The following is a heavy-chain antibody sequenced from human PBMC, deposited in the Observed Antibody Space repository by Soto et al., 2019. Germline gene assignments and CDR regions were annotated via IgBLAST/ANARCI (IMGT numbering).Heavy chain of an antibody. V-gene: IGHV3-30*18. CDR1: GFTFSSYG. Sequence: QVQLVESGGGVVQPGRSLRLSCAASGFTFSSYGMHWVRQAPGKGLEWVAVISYDGSNKYYADSVKGRFTISRDNSKNTLYLQMNSLRAEDTAVYYCAKDPDPEYSSGWRPFDYWGQGTLVTVSS. CDR3: AKDPDPEYSSGWRPFDY. CDR2: ISYDGSNK. D-gene: IGHD6-19*01. J-gene: IGHJ4*02.